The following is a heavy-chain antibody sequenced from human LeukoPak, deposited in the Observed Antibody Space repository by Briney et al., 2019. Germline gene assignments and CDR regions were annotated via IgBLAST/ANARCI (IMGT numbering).Heavy chain of an antibody. Sequence: GGSLRLSCAASGFSFSSYGMHWVRQAPGKGLEWVAVIWYDGRNKYYGDSVKGRFTISRDNSKNTLYLQMNSLRAEDTAVYYCAKTARYSGYDSFDYWGQGTLVTVSS. D-gene: IGHD5-12*01. V-gene: IGHV3-33*06. CDR1: GFSFSSYG. J-gene: IGHJ4*02. CDR2: IWYDGRNK. CDR3: AKTARYSGYDSFDY.